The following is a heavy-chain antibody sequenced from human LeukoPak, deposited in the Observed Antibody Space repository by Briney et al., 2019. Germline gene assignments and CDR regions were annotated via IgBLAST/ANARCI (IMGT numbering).Heavy chain of an antibody. J-gene: IGHJ6*04. D-gene: IGHD3-10*01. V-gene: IGHV4-4*02. CDR2: IYHSGST. Sequence: SGTLSLTCAVSGGSISSSNWGSWVRQPPGKGLEWIGEIYHSGSTNYNPSLKSRVTISVDKSKNQFSLKLSSVTAADTAVYYCARVRTDYYGSGSYYRYYYYGMDVWGKGTTVTVSS. CDR1: GGSISSSNW. CDR3: ARVRTDYYGSGSYYRYYYYGMDV.